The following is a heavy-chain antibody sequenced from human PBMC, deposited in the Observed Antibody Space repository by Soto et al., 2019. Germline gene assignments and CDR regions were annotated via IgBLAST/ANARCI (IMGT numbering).Heavy chain of an antibody. CDR1: GGSISSYY. D-gene: IGHD1-26*01. J-gene: IGHJ3*02. CDR2: IYTSGST. Sequence: QVQLQESGPGLVKPSETLSLTCTVSGGSISSYYWTWIRQPVGKGLEWIGRIYTSGSTNYDPSLHGRLTMSVDTAKNQLSLSLSSVTAADSAVYYCARIIRLGSADAFDIWGQGTMVTVSS. CDR3: ARIIRLGSADAFDI. V-gene: IGHV4-4*07.